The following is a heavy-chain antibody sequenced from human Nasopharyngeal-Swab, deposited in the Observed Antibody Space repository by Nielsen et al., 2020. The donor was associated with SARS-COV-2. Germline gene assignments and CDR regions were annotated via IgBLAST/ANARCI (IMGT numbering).Heavy chain of an antibody. CDR2: ISGSGGST. V-gene: IGHV3-23*01. D-gene: IGHD6-6*01. J-gene: IGHJ5*02. CDR3: AKDAIEYSSSSWFGWFDP. Sequence: WMRRPTGEGLEWVSAISGSGGSTYYADCVKGRFTISRDNSKNTLYLQMNSLRAEDTAVYYCAKDAIEYSSSSWFGWFDPWGQGTLVTVSS.